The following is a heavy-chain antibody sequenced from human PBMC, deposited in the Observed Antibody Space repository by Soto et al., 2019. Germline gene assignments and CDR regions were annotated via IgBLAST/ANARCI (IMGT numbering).Heavy chain of an antibody. CDR2: IYPGDSDT. CDR1: GYSFTSYW. Sequence: GESLKISCKGSGYSFTSYWIGWVRQMPGKGLEWMGIIYPGDSDTRYSPSFQGQVTISADKSISTAYLQWSSLKASDTAMYYCARGSRTHYYYYGMDAWGQGTTVTVSS. J-gene: IGHJ6*02. V-gene: IGHV5-51*01. CDR3: ARGSRTHYYYYGMDA.